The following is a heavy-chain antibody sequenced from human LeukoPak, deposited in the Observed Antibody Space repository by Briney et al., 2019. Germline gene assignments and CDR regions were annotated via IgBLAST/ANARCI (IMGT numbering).Heavy chain of an antibody. CDR3: ARDTSVASSDY. V-gene: IGHV3-7*04. Sequence: GGSLRLSCAASGFTFSSYWMSWVRQAPGKGQEWVANIKQDGSEKYYVDSVKGRFTISRDNAKNSLYLQMNSLRAEDTAVYYCARDTSVASSDYWGQGALVTVSS. J-gene: IGHJ4*02. D-gene: IGHD5-12*01. CDR1: GFTFSSYW. CDR2: IKQDGSEK.